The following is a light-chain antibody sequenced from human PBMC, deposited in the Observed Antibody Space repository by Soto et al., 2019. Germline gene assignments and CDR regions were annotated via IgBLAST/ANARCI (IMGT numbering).Light chain of an antibody. CDR1: SSDVGGYNV. J-gene: IGLJ2*01. V-gene: IGLV2-8*01. Sequence: QSALTQPPSASGSPGQSVTISCTGTSSDVGGYNVVSLYQQHPGKAPQLMIYEVNKRPSWVPDRFSGSKSGNTASLTVSGLLTEDEADYDCSSYAGGNIHVLFGGGTKLTVL. CDR3: SSYAGGNIHVL. CDR2: EVN.